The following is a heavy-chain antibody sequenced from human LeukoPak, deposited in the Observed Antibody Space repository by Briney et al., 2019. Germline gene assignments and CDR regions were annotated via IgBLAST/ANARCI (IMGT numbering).Heavy chain of an antibody. Sequence: GGSLRLSCAASGFTFSSYGMSWVRQAPGKGLEWVSAISGSGGSTYYADSVKGRFTISRDNAKNSLYLQMNSLRAEDTAMYYCARVHSVSYYDYVWGPRLQLDAFDIWGQGTMVTVSS. D-gene: IGHD3-16*01. J-gene: IGHJ3*02. CDR3: ARVHSVSYYDYVWGPRLQLDAFDI. CDR1: GFTFSSYG. V-gene: IGHV3-23*01. CDR2: ISGSGGST.